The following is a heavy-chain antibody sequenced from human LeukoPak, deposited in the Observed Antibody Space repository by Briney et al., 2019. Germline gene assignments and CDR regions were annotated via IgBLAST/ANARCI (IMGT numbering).Heavy chain of an antibody. CDR2: INPSDGDT. V-gene: IGHV1-46*01. CDR1: RYSFTSYY. J-gene: IGHJ4*02. Sequence: ASVKVSCKASRYSFTSYYIHWVRQAPGQGLEWMGIINPSDGDTLYAQMFKGRVTLTRDTSTSTVYVELSSLKSEDTAVYFCARDQGRAADYVWGSYFDYWGQGALVTVSS. CDR3: ARDQGRAADYVWGSYFDY. D-gene: IGHD3-16*01.